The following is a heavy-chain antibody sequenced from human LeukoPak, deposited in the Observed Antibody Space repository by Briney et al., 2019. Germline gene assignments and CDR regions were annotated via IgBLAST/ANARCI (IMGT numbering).Heavy chain of an antibody. Sequence: ASVKVSCKASGYTFTGYYMHWVRQAPGQGLEWMGWINPNSGGTNYAQKFQGRVTMTRDTSISTAYMELSRLRSDDTAVYYCARLRLQYPSSDYWDQGTLVTVSS. D-gene: IGHD4-11*01. V-gene: IGHV1-2*02. J-gene: IGHJ4*02. CDR2: INPNSGGT. CDR3: ARLRLQYPSSDY. CDR1: GYTFTGYY.